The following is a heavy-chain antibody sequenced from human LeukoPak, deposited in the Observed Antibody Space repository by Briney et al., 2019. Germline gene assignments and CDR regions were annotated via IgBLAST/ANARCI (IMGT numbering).Heavy chain of an antibody. Sequence: ASVKVSCKASGYTFTGYYMHWVRQAPGQGLERMGWINPNSGGTNYAQKFQGRVTMTRDTSISTAYIELSRLRSDDTAVYYCAREAFESTRYYYDSSGYPYWGQGTLVTVSS. CDR3: AREAFESTRYYYDSSGYPY. D-gene: IGHD3-22*01. CDR2: INPNSGGT. J-gene: IGHJ4*02. CDR1: GYTFTGYY. V-gene: IGHV1-2*02.